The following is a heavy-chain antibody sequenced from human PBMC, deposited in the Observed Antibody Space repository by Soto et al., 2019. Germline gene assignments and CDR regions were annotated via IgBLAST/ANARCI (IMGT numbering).Heavy chain of an antibody. V-gene: IGHV3-9*01. J-gene: IGHJ6*03. Sequence: EVQLVESGGGLVQPGRSLRLSCAASGFTFDDYAMHWVRQAPGKGLEWVSGISWNSGSIGYADSVKGRFTISRDNAKNSLYLQMNSLRAEDTALYYCAKGSNPYYNYYYMDVWGKGTTVTVSS. CDR2: ISWNSGSI. CDR3: AKGSNPYYNYYYMDV. CDR1: GFTFDDYA. D-gene: IGHD4-4*01.